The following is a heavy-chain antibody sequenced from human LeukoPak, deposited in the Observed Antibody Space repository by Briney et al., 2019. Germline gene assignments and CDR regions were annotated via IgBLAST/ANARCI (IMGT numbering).Heavy chain of an antibody. CDR1: GDSISSRSDF. D-gene: IGHD2-2*02. J-gene: IGHJ5*02. CDR2: VYYSGST. Sequence: SETLSLTCSVSGDSISSRSDFWGWIRQPPGKGLEWIGSVYYSGSTYYSPSLKSRVTVSVDTSKNQFSLKLSSVTAADTAVYYCARIPGPWGQGTLVTVSS. V-gene: IGHV4-39*01. CDR3: ARIPGP.